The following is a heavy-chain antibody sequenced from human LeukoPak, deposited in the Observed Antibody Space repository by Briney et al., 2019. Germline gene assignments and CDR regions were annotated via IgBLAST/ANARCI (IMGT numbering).Heavy chain of an antibody. D-gene: IGHD6-6*01. V-gene: IGHV4-38-2*02. J-gene: IGHJ6*03. CDR1: GYSISSGYY. Sequence: SETLFLTCTVSGYSISSGYYWGWIRQPPGKGLEWIGSIYHSGSTYYNPSLKSRVTISVDTSKNQFSLKLSSVTAADTAVYYCASSVAGYSSSSGQEDYYYYMDVWGKGTTVTVSS. CDR3: ASSVAGYSSSSGQEDYYYYMDV. CDR2: IYHSGST.